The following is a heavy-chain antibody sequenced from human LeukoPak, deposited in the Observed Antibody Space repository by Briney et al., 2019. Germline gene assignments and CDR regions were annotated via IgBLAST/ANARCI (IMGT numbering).Heavy chain of an antibody. D-gene: IGHD1-26*01. Sequence: GGSLRLSCAASGFTFGNYAMSWVRQAPGKGLEWVSTISGSGGSTYYADSVKGRFTISRDNSNNTLYLQMNSLRAEDTAVYYCAKRSSGNYFDYWGQGTLVTVSS. V-gene: IGHV3-23*01. CDR2: ISGSGGST. CDR1: GFTFGNYA. CDR3: AKRSSGNYFDY. J-gene: IGHJ4*02.